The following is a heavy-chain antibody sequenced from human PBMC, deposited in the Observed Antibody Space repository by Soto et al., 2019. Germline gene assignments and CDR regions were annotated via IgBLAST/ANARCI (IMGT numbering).Heavy chain of an antibody. Sequence: LQLQESGPGLVKPSETLSLTCTVSNGSISSRYYWGWLHQTPGKGLEWIASIYYVGSTYYSPSLESRVTISVDTSNNQFSLRLNSVTAADTAVYYCARTAVATHWYFDLWGRGTLVT. V-gene: IGHV4-39*01. CDR1: NGSISSRYY. D-gene: IGHD6-19*01. CDR2: IYYVGST. CDR3: ARTAVATHWYFDL. J-gene: IGHJ2*01.